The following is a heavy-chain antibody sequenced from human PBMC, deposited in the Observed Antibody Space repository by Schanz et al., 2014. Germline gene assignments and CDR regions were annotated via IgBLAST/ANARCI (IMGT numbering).Heavy chain of an antibody. V-gene: IGHV3-30*03. Sequence: QVQLVESGGGVVQPGRSLRLSCAASGFTFSSYGMHWVRQAPGKGLEWVAIISYDGSNEYYADSVKGRFTISRDNSKNTLYLEMTSLRSEDTAIYYCACTKSSRAFDLWGQGILVTVSS. D-gene: IGHD2-2*01. CDR2: ISYDGSNE. CDR1: GFTFSSYG. J-gene: IGHJ4*02. CDR3: ACTKSSRAFDL.